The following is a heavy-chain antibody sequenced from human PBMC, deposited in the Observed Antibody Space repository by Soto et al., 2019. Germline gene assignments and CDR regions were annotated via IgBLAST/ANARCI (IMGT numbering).Heavy chain of an antibody. Sequence: GGSLRLSCAVSGFTFSSYGMHWVRQAPGKGLEWVAVIWYDGSNKYYADSVKGRFTISRDNSKNTLYLQMNSLRAEDTAVYYCARAHGVLRFLEWFFDYWGQGTLVTVSS. D-gene: IGHD3-3*01. V-gene: IGHV3-33*01. CDR2: IWYDGSNK. CDR1: GFTFSSYG. CDR3: ARAHGVLRFLEWFFDY. J-gene: IGHJ4*02.